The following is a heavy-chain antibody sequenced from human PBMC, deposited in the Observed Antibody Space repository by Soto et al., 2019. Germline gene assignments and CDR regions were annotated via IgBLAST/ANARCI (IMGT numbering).Heavy chain of an antibody. CDR2: FDPEDGET. Sequence: GGSEKVSRKISGYTLTELSMHWVRQAPVKGLEWMGGFDPEDGETNYAQKFQCRVTMTEDTSTDTAYMELSSLRSEDTAVYYCATLGYCSSTSCYYYYGMDVWGQGTTVTVSS. CDR3: ATLGYCSSTSCYYYYGMDV. CDR1: GYTLTELS. D-gene: IGHD2-2*01. J-gene: IGHJ6*02. V-gene: IGHV1-24*01.